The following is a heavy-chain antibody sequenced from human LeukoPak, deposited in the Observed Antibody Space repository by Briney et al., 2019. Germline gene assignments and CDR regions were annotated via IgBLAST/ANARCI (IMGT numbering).Heavy chain of an antibody. D-gene: IGHD1-26*01. CDR3: AKDVGKWESLHFFDY. Sequence: GGSLRLSCAASGFTVSSKYMSWVRQAPGKGLEWVSVIYSGGSTYYADSVTGRFTISRDNSRNTLYLQMNSLRGDDTAVYYCAKDVGKWESLHFFDYWGQGTLVTVSS. V-gene: IGHV3-53*01. CDR1: GFTVSSKY. J-gene: IGHJ4*02. CDR2: IYSGGST.